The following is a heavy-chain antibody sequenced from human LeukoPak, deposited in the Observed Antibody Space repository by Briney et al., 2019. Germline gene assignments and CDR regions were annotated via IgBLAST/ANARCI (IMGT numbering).Heavy chain of an antibody. J-gene: IGHJ4*02. D-gene: IGHD1-7*01. CDR2: IYTSGST. V-gene: IGHV4-61*02. Sequence: PSQTLSLTCTVYGGSISSGSYYWSWIRQPAGKGLEWIGRIYTSGSTNYNPSLKSRVTISVDTSKNQFSLKLSSVTAADTAVYYCAKGPGVTGTYGYWGQGTLVTVSS. CDR3: AKGPGVTGTYGY. CDR1: GGSISSGSYY.